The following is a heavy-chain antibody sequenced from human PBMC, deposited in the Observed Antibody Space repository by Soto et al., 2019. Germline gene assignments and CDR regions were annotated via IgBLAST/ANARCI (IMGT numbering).Heavy chain of an antibody. Sequence: SETLSLTCTVSGGSISSYYWSWIRQPPGKGLEWIGYIYYSGSTNYNPSLKSRVTISVDTSKNQFSLKLSPVTAADTAVYYCAREGGSYSNYFDYWGQGTLVTVSS. CDR1: GGSISSYY. CDR3: AREGGSYSNYFDY. J-gene: IGHJ4*02. CDR2: IYYSGST. D-gene: IGHD1-26*01. V-gene: IGHV4-59*01.